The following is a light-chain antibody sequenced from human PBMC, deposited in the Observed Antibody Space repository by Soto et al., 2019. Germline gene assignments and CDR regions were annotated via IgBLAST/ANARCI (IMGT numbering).Light chain of an antibody. Sequence: EIVLTQSPGTLSLSPGDRATLSCRASQTVSSDYLAWYQQKPGQAPRLLLYSASIRATGIPDRFSGTGSGSDFTLTINRLEPEDCAVYSCQHYVSLPYTFGQGTSLDIK. CDR2: SAS. CDR3: QHYVSLPYT. CDR1: QTVSSDY. V-gene: IGKV3-20*01. J-gene: IGKJ2*01.